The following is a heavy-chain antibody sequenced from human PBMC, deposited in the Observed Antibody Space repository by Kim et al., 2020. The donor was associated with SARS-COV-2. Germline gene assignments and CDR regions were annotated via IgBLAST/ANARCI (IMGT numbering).Heavy chain of an antibody. CDR2: ISYRGNS. V-gene: IGHV4-31*02. Sequence: SQTLSLTCSVSGGSIRSGGKFWPWIRRNPARGLGWMGYISYRGNSPYSPSLRSRVRLSQKTSENQFSLELPSVTAAAPAVYYFAGGQPLDYWGRGTLVTV. J-gene: IGHJ4*02. D-gene: IGHD2-2*01. CDR1: GGSIRSGGKF. CDR3: AGGQPLDY.